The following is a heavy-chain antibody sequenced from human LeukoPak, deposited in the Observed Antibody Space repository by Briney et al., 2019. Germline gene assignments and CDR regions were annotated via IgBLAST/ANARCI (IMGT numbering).Heavy chain of an antibody. CDR2: ISYSGGST. Sequence: GGSLRLSCAASGFTFSSYGMSWVRRAPGKGLEWVSAISYSGGSTYYADSVKGRFTISRDNSKNTLYLQMNSLRAEDTAVYYCAKGSAAEGAFDIWGQGTMVTVSS. J-gene: IGHJ3*02. CDR1: GFTFSSYG. CDR3: AKGSAAEGAFDI. D-gene: IGHD6-13*01. V-gene: IGHV3-23*01.